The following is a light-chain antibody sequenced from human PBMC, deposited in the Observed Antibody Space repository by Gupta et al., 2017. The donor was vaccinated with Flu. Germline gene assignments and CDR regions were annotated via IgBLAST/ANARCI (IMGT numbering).Light chain of an antibody. CDR1: KLESKY. Sequence: SYQLTQPPSVSVSPGQTASITCSGDKLESKYLCWYQQKPGQSPVLVIYQDNKRPSGIPERFSGSNFGTTGTLSIMATQSMDEDDYYCQAWDSNTVVFGGGTRLTVL. CDR2: QDN. V-gene: IGLV3-1*01. J-gene: IGLJ3*02. CDR3: QAWDSNTVV.